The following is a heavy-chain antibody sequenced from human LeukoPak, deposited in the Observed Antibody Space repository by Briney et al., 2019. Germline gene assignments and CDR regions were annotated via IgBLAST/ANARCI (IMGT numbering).Heavy chain of an antibody. CDR1: GFIFNRNG. V-gene: IGHV3-33*03. D-gene: IGHD1-20*01. CDR3: ARIGTNWNFDY. Sequence: GGSLRLSCAASGFIFNRNGMHWVRQAPGKGLEWVAVIWSDGSEKYYADSVKGRFTISRDNSRNTLSLQMDSLRVEDTAVYYCARIGTNWNFDYWGQGTLVTVSS. J-gene: IGHJ4*02. CDR2: IWSDGSEK.